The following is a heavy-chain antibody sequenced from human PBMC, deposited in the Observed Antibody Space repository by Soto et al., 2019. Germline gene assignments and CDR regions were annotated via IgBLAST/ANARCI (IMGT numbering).Heavy chain of an antibody. J-gene: IGHJ5*02. V-gene: IGHV1-69*06. CDR2: IIPIFGTA. D-gene: IGHD6-19*01. CDR3: ASYEAVAGEYNWFDP. CDR1: GGTFSSYA. Sequence: QVQLVQSGAEVKKPGSSVKVSCKASGGTFSSYAISWVRQAPGQGPEWMGGIIPIFGTANYAQKFQGRVTITADKSTSTAYMELSGLRSEDTAVYYCASYEAVAGEYNWFDPWGQGTLVTVSS.